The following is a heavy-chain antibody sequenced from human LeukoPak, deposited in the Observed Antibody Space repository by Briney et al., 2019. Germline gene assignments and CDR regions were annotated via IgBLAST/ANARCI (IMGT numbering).Heavy chain of an antibody. V-gene: IGHV1-69*04. J-gene: IGHJ4*02. CDR3: AREVTMVRGEVGDY. D-gene: IGHD3-10*01. CDR1: GGTFSSYA. Sequence: SVKVSCKASGGTFSSYAISWVRQAPGQGLEWMGRIIPILGIANYAQKFQGRVTITADKSTSTAYMELSSLRSEDTAVYYCAREVTMVRGEVGDYWGRGTLVTVSS. CDR2: IIPILGIA.